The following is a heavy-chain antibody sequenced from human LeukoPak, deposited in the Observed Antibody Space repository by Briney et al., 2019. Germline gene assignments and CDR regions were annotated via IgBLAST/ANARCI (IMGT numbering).Heavy chain of an antibody. CDR1: GFTVSSNY. V-gene: IGHV3-66*01. Sequence: GGSLRLSCAASGFTVSSNYMSWVRQAPGKGLEWVSVIYSGGSTYYADSVKGRFTISRDNSKNTLYLQMNSLRAEDTAVYYCASSVRLGYYYCGMDVWGQGTTVTVSS. D-gene: IGHD3-16*01. CDR2: IYSGGST. J-gene: IGHJ6*02. CDR3: ASSVRLGYYYCGMDV.